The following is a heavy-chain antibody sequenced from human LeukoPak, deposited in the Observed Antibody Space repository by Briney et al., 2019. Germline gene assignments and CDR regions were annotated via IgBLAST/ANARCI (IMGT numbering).Heavy chain of an antibody. CDR2: INPNSGGT. CDR1: GYTFTGYY. CDR3: ARAYVKYQLLYPLYYYMDV. J-gene: IGHJ6*03. Sequence: GASVKVSCKASGYTFTGYYMHWVRQAPGQGLEWMGWINPNSGGTNYAQKFQGRVTMTRDTSISTAYMDLSRLRSDDTAVYYCARAYVKYQLLYPLYYYMDVWGKGTTVTVSS. D-gene: IGHD2-2*02. V-gene: IGHV1-2*02.